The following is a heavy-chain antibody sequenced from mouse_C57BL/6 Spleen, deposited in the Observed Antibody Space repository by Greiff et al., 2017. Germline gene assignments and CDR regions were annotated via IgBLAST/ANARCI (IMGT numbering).Heavy chain of an antibody. CDR2: IYPGSGNT. CDR1: GYTFTDYY. V-gene: IGHV1-84*01. D-gene: IGHD1-1*01. CDR3: ARSPYCYSSSYDYFDY. Sequence: ESGYTFTDYYIYGVKQRPGQGLEWIGWIYPGSGNTKYNEKFKGMATLTVDTSSSTAYMQLSSLTSEDSAVYFCARSPYCYSSSYDYFDYWGQGTTLTASS. J-gene: IGHJ2*01.